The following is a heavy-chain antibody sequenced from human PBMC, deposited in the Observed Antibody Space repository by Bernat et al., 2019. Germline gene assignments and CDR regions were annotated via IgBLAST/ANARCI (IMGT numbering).Heavy chain of an antibody. V-gene: IGHV3-15*01. CDR3: TTYLPGTPECFAY. CDR1: SSGFSNAW. J-gene: IGHJ4*02. Sequence: EVQLVESGGGLVKPGGSLRLSCASSSSGFSNAWMSWVRQAPGKGLEWVGRIKGKTGGETTDYAAPVKGRFSISRDDAQKTLYLQMTGLKSEDTAVYYWTTYLPGTPECFAYWGQGTPGTVSS. CDR2: IKGKTGGETT. D-gene: IGHD2-15*01.